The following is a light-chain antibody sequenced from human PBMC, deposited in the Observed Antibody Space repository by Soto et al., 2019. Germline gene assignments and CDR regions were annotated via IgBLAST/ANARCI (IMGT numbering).Light chain of an antibody. V-gene: IGKV3-11*01. CDR1: QSFSSY. CDR3: QQRSNWPWT. CDR2: DAS. Sequence: TQSPGTLSLSPGERATLSCRASQSFSSYLAWYQQKPGQAPRLLIYDASNRATGIPARFSGSGSGTDFTLTISSLEPEDFAVYYCQQRSNWPWTFGQGTKVDI. J-gene: IGKJ1*01.